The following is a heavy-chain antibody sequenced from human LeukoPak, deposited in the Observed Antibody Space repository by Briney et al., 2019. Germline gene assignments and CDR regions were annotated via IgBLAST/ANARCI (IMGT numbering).Heavy chain of an antibody. CDR2: ISYDGSNK. D-gene: IGHD5-24*01. CDR1: GFTFSSYG. V-gene: IGHV3-30*18. CDR3: AKENGDGYNYYFDY. Sequence: PGRSLRLSCAASGFTFSSYGMHWVRQAPGKGLEWVAVISYDGSNKYYADSVKGRSTISRDNSKNTLYLQMNSLRAEDTAVYYCAKENGDGYNYYFDYWGQGTLVTVSS. J-gene: IGHJ4*02.